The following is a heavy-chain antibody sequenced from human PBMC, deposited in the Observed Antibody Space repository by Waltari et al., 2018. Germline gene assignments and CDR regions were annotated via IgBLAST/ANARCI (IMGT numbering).Heavy chain of an antibody. CDR2: INPNLGGT. Sequence: QVQLVQSGAEVKKPGASVKVSCKASGYTFTGYYMHWVRQAPGQGLEWMRAINPNLGGTNYAQKFQARVTMTRDTSISTAYMELSRLRSDDTAVYYCARGTAVDYWGQGTLVTVSS. D-gene: IGHD2-21*02. J-gene: IGHJ4*02. CDR3: ARGTAVDY. V-gene: IGHV1-2*02. CDR1: GYTFTGYY.